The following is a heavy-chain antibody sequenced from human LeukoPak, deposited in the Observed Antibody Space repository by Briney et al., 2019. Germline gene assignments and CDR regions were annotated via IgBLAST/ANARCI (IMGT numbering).Heavy chain of an antibody. J-gene: IGHJ4*02. V-gene: IGHV3-64D*06. CDR1: GFSFSNYG. CDR3: VQRGDAYNV. CDR2: ISYTGGTT. D-gene: IGHD5-24*01. Sequence: PGGSLRLSCAASGFSFSNYGMHWVRQAPGKGLEYVSAISYTGGTTYYADSVKGRFTISRDDSKNTLYLQMSSLRAEDTAVYYCVQRGDAYNVWGQGTMVTVSS.